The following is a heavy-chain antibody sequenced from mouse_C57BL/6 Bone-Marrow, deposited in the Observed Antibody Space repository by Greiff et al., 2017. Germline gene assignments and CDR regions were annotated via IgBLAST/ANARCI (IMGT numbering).Heavy chain of an antibody. J-gene: IGHJ1*03. V-gene: IGHV1-53*01. D-gene: IGHD2-4*01. Sequence: QLQQPGTELVKPGASVKLSCKASGYTFTSYWMHWVKQRPGQGLEWIGNINPSNGGTNYNEKFKSKATLTVDKSSSTAYMQLSSLTSEDSAVYYCARIYYDYDEEYFDVWGTGTTVTVSS. CDR2: INPSNGGT. CDR1: GYTFTSYW. CDR3: ARIYYDYDEEYFDV.